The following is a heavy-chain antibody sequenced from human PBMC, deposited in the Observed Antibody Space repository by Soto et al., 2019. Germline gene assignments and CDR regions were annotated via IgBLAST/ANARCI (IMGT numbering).Heavy chain of an antibody. CDR2: INHSGST. D-gene: IGHD3-3*01. V-gene: IGHV4-34*01. CDR3: ARGRGGYYGYYYYGMDV. Sequence: QVQLQQWGAGLLKPSETLSLTCAVYGGSFSGYYWSWIRQPPGKGLEWIGEINHSGSTNYNPSLKSRVTISVVTSKNQFSLKLSSVTAADTAVYYCARGRGGYYGYYYYGMDVWGQGTTVTVSS. CDR1: GGSFSGYY. J-gene: IGHJ6*02.